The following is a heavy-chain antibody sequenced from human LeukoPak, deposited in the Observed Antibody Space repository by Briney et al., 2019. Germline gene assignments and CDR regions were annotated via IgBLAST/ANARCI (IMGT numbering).Heavy chain of an antibody. CDR1: GFTFSSYA. Sequence: PGGSLRLSCAASGFTFSSYAMSWVRQAPGKGLEWVSAISGSGGSTYYADSVKGRFTISRDNSKNTLYLQMNSLRAEDTAVYYCATFSYSSSFGYFDYWGQGTLVTVSS. J-gene: IGHJ4*02. D-gene: IGHD6-6*01. CDR3: ATFSYSSSFGYFDY. CDR2: ISGSGGST. V-gene: IGHV3-23*01.